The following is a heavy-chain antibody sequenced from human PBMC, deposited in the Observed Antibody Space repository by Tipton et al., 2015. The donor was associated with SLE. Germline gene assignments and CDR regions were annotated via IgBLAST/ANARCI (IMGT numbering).Heavy chain of an antibody. Sequence: TLSLTCAVYGGSFSGYYWSWIRQPPGKGLEWIGSIYYSGSTNYNPSLKSRVTISVDTSKNQFSLKLSSVTAADTAVYYCARVGDGNYGSGSFVDYWGQGTLVTVSS. CDR1: GGSFSGYY. D-gene: IGHD3-10*01. V-gene: IGHV4-34*09. J-gene: IGHJ4*02. CDR2: IYYSGST. CDR3: ARVGDGNYGSGSFVDY.